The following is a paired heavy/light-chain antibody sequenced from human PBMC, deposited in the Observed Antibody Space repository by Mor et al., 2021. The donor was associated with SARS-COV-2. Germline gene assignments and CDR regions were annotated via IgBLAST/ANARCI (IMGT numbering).Heavy chain of an antibody. CDR1: GGIFSRYS. V-gene: IGHV1-69*06. J-gene: IGHJ4*02. Sequence: QVQLVQSGAEVKKPGSSVKVSCRASGGIFSRYSINWVRQAPGQGLEWMGGIIPLFGSANYAQKFRGRLTITADTSTGTAYMELRGLTADDTAVYYCARGYGLESSDFYYYYWGQGTLLTVAS. D-gene: IGHD3-22*01. CDR3: ARGYGLESSDFYYYY. CDR2: IIPLFGSA.
Light chain of an antibody. Sequence: DIVLTQSPGTLSLSPGERATLSCRASQSVSKTCLAWYQQKRGQAPRLLIYGASSRATGIPDRFRASGSGTDFTLTISRLEPDDFAVYYCQQYGSSPYTFGQGTKLAIK. J-gene: IGKJ2*01. V-gene: IGKV3-20*01. CDR1: QSVSKTC. CDR3: QQYGSSPYT. CDR2: GAS.